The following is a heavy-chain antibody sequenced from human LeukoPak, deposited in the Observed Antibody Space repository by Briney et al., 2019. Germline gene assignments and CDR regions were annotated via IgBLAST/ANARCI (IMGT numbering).Heavy chain of an antibody. D-gene: IGHD3-22*01. V-gene: IGHV5-51*01. Sequence: GESLKISRKGSGHSFTTYWIGWVRQMPGRGLEWMGIIYPGDSDTRYSPSFQGQVTISADKSISTAYLQWSSLKASDTAMYYCARQFRDSSGYYSYYFDYWGQGTLVTVSS. CDR2: IYPGDSDT. J-gene: IGHJ4*02. CDR3: ARQFRDSSGYYSYYFDY. CDR1: GHSFTTYW.